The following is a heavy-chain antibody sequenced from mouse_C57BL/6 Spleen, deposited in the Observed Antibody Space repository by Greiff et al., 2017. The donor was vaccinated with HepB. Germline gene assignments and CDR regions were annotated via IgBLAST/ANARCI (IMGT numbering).Heavy chain of an antibody. CDR1: GFTFSSYA. CDR3: ARDGAQFDY. CDR2: ISDGGSYT. Sequence: EVQVVESGGGLVKPGGSLKLSCAASGFTFSSYAMSWVRQTPEKRLEWVATISDGGSYTYYPDNVKGRFTISRDNAKNNLYLQMSHLKSEDTAMYYCARDGAQFDYWGQGTTLTVSS. V-gene: IGHV5-4*01. D-gene: IGHD3-2*02. J-gene: IGHJ2*01.